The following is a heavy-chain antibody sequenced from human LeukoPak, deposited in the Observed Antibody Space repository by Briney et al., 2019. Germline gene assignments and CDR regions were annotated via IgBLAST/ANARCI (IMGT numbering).Heavy chain of an antibody. D-gene: IGHD1-1*01. V-gene: IGHV1-69*13. CDR1: GGTFSSYV. Sequence: SVKVSCKASGGTFSSYVISWVRQAPGQGLEWMGGIIPMFGLANYAQKFQGRITMTADESTSTAYMELGSLRSEDTAVYYCARDRRVERRSDAFDIWGQGTMVSVSS. CDR3: ARDRRVERRSDAFDI. CDR2: IIPMFGLA. J-gene: IGHJ3*02.